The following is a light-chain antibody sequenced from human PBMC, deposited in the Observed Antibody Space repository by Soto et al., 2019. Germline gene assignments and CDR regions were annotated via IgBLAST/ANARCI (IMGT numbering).Light chain of an antibody. CDR2: LDSDGSH. V-gene: IGLV4-69*01. J-gene: IGLJ2*01. CDR1: SGHSTYA. CDR3: QTWDTGIVV. Sequence: QPVLTQSPSASASLGASVKLTCTLSSGHSTYAIAWHQQQPEEGPRFLMRLDSDGSHTKGDGIPDRFSGSNSGAERYLTISSLQSEDEADYYCQTWDTGIVVFGGGTKL.